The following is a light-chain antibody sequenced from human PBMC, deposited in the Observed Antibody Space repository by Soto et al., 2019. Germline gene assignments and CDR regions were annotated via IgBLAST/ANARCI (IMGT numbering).Light chain of an antibody. Sequence: QSALTQPASVSGSPGQSITISCTGTSDDVGAFNYVSWYQQHPGKAPKLMIFEVSRRPAGGSNRFSGSKSGNTASLTISGLQAEDEADYYCTSYASSVNYVFGTGTKLTVL. CDR1: SDDVGAFNY. CDR3: TSYASSVNYV. V-gene: IGLV2-14*01. J-gene: IGLJ1*01. CDR2: EVS.